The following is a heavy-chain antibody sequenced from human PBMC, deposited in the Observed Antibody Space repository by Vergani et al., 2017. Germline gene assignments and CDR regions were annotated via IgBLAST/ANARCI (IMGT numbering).Heavy chain of an antibody. D-gene: IGHD6-6*01. V-gene: IGHV4-59*01. CDR1: GGSISSYY. CDR3: ARGLETGIAARYYYMDV. J-gene: IGHJ6*03. CDR2: IYYSGST. Sequence: QVQLQESGPGLVKPSETLSLTCTVSGGSISSYYLSWIRQPPGKGLEWLGYIYYSGSTNYKPSLKSRVTISVDTSKNQFSLKLSSVTAADTAVYYCARGLETGIAARYYYMDVWGKGTTVTVSS.